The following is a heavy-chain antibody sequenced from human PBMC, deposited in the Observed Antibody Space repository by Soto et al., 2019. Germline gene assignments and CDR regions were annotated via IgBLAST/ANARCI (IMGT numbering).Heavy chain of an antibody. CDR3: ANLQADSSSSGPGWFDP. D-gene: IGHD6-6*01. Sequence: ASVKVSCKASGYTFTSYYMHWVRQAPGQGLEWMGIINPSGGSTSYAQKFQGRVTMTRDTSTSTVYMELSSLRSGDTAVYYCANLQADSSSSGPGWFDPWGQGTLVTVSS. CDR1: GYTFTSYY. V-gene: IGHV1-46*01. CDR2: INPSGGST. J-gene: IGHJ5*02.